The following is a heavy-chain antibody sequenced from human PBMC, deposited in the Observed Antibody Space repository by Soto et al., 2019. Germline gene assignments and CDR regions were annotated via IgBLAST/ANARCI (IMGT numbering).Heavy chain of an antibody. D-gene: IGHD1-7*01. J-gene: IGHJ4*02. V-gene: IGHV6-1*01. CDR3: TRESLNPGRITGTWGFDL. CDR2: SYFRSRWYH. CDR1: GDPVSSNRAA. Sequence: SQTLSLTCVISGDPVSSNRAACNWLRQSPSRCLEWLGRSYFRSRWYHDSTPPLKGRLTLNVDTSKNLLSLRLNSVAPADTALYYCTRESLNPGRITGTWGFDLWGQGTQVTVSS.